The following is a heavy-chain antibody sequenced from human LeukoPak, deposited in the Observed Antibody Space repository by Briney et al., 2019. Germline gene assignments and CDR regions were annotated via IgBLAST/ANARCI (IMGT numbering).Heavy chain of an antibody. J-gene: IGHJ4*02. CDR1: GFTFSSYA. CDR2: ISSNGGST. CDR3: ARGIGSGSYYSYYFDY. V-gene: IGHV3-64*01. Sequence: GGSLRLSCAASGFTFSSYAMHWVRQAPGKGLEYVSAISSNGGSTYYANSVKGRFTISRDNSKNTLYLQMGSLRAEDMAVYYCARGIGSGSYYSYYFDYWGQGTLVTVSS. D-gene: IGHD3-10*01.